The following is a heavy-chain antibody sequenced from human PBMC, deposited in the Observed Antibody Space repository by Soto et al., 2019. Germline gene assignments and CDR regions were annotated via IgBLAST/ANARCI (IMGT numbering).Heavy chain of an antibody. Sequence: QEQLVQSGAEVKKPGASVTVSCKAFGYTFTSYYIHWVRQAPGQGLEWMGAITPNSGRTTNAQKFQGRVNMTRDTSTSTVFMELSSLRSDDTAIFYCTRVLYNFWSGYGIDIWGQGTTVTVSS. D-gene: IGHD3-3*01. CDR1: GYTFTSYY. CDR3: TRVLYNFWSGYGIDI. CDR2: ITPNSGRT. V-gene: IGHV1-46*01. J-gene: IGHJ6*02.